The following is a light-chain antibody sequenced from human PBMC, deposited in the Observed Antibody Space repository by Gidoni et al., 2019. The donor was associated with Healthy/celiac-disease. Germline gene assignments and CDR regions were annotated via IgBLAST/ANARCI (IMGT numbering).Light chain of an antibody. J-gene: IGKJ5*01. CDR3: PQSYSTPIT. V-gene: IGKV1-39*01. Sequence: DIQMTQSPSSLSASVGDRVTITCRASQSISSYLNWYQQKPGKAPKLLIYAASSLQSGVPSRFSGSGSGTDFTLTISSLQPEDFATYYCPQSYSTPITFGQGTRLELQ. CDR2: AAS. CDR1: QSISSY.